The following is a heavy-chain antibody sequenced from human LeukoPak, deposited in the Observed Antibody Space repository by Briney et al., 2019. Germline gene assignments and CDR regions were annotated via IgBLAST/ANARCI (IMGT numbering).Heavy chain of an antibody. CDR1: GFTVSSNY. CDR2: IRYDGTNK. Sequence: GGSLRLSCAASGFTVSSNYMSWVRQAPGKGLEWVAFIRYDGTNKYYADSVKGRFTISRDNSKNTLYLQMNSLRAEDTAVYYCAKEGSGAIDYWGQGTLVSVSS. CDR3: AKEGSGAIDY. J-gene: IGHJ4*02. V-gene: IGHV3-30*02. D-gene: IGHD3-10*01.